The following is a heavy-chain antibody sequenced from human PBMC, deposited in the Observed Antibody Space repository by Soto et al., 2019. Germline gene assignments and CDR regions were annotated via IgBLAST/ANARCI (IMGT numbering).Heavy chain of an antibody. Sequence: SETLSLTCAVSGYSISSGYYWGWIRQPPGKGLEWIGSIYHSGSTYYNPSLKSRVTISVDTSKNQFSLKLSSVTAADTAVYYCARAAGGGYCSGGSCYSRAFDIWGQGTMVTVSS. CDR1: GYSISSGYY. V-gene: IGHV4-38-2*01. D-gene: IGHD2-15*01. CDR2: IYHSGST. CDR3: ARAAGGGYCSGGSCYSRAFDI. J-gene: IGHJ3*02.